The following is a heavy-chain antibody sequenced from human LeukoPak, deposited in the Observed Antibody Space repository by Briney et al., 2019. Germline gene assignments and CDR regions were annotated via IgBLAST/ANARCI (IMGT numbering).Heavy chain of an antibody. D-gene: IGHD6-19*01. CDR2: VNVYNGKR. V-gene: IGHV1-18*04. Sequence: GASVKVSCKASGYTFTNYGISWVRQAPGQGLEWMMWVNVYNGKREYAQKFQGRVTITADESTSTAYMELSSLRSEDTAVYYCAKETVAVAGTTFDYWGQGTLVTVSS. CDR1: GYTFTNYG. J-gene: IGHJ4*02. CDR3: AKETVAVAGTTFDY.